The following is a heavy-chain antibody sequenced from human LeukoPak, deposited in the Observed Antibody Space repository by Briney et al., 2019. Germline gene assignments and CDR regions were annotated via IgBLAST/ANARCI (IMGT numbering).Heavy chain of an antibody. V-gene: IGHV3-33*08. CDR2: IWSDGSNK. Sequence: GGSLRLSCAASGFTFSSYSMNWVRQAPGKGLEWVTVIWSDGSNKYYADSVKGRFTISRDNSKNTLYLQMNSLRAEDTAVYYCARADNDFWSGPESYQHLDYWGQGTLVTVSS. CDR3: ARADNDFWSGPESYQHLDY. D-gene: IGHD3-3*01. CDR1: GFTFSSYS. J-gene: IGHJ4*02.